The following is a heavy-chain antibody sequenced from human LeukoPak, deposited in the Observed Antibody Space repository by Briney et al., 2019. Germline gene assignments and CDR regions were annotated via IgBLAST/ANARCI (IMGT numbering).Heavy chain of an antibody. J-gene: IGHJ4*02. CDR3: ATDPDYYDSSGYGY. CDR1: GYTFNNYA. V-gene: IGHV1-24*01. CDR2: FDPEDGET. Sequence: ASVKVSCKASGYTFNNYAINWVRQAPGQGLEWMGGFDPEDGETIYAQKFQGRVTMTEDTSTDTAYMELSSLRSEDTAVYYCATDPDYYDSSGYGYWGQGTLVTVSS. D-gene: IGHD3-22*01.